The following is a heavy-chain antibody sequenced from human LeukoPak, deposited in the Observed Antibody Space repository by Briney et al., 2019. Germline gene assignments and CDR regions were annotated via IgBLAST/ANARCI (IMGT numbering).Heavy chain of an antibody. V-gene: IGHV1-69*13. D-gene: IGHD3-3*01. CDR1: GGTFSSYA. CDR3: ARNPGGYDFWSGSPFFDY. J-gene: IGHJ4*02. CDR2: IIPIFGSA. Sequence: SVKVSCKASGGTFSSYAISWVRQAPGQGLEWMGGIIPIFGSANYAQKFQGRVTITADESTSTAYMELSSLRSEDTAVYYCARNPGGYDFWSGSPFFDYWGQGTLVTVSS.